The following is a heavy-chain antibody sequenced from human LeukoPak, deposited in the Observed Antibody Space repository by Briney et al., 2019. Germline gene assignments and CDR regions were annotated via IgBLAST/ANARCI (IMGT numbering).Heavy chain of an antibody. V-gene: IGHV4-34*01. CDR3: ARGRQQRLVRGVNWFDP. CDR2: INHSGST. J-gene: IGHJ5*02. D-gene: IGHD6-13*01. CDR1: GGSFSGYY. Sequence: PSETLSLTCAVYGGSFSGYYWSWIRQPPGKGLERIGEINHSGSTNYNPSLKSRVTISVDTSKNQFSLKLSSVAAADTAVYYCARGRQQRLVRGVNWFDPWGQGTLVTVSS.